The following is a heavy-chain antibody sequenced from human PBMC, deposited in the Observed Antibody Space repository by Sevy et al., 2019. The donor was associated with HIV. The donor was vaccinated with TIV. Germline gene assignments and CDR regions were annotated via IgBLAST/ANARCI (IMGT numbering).Heavy chain of an antibody. D-gene: IGHD3-10*01. J-gene: IGHJ6*02. CDR2: IKQDGSEK. V-gene: IGHV3-7*01. CDR3: ARDRGITMVRGVYYYYGMDV. CDR1: GFTFSSYW. Sequence: GGSLRLSCAASGFTFSSYWMSWVRQAPRKGLEWVANIKQDGSEKYYVDSVKGRFTISSDNAKNSLYLQMNSLRAEDTAVYYCARDRGITMVRGVYYYYGMDVWGQGTTVTVSS.